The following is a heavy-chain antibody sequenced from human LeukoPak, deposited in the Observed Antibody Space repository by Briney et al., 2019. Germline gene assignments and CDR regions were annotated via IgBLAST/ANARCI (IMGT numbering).Heavy chain of an antibody. V-gene: IGHV3-74*01. CDR1: GFSFNSYW. CDR3: ARRVVVPAAPYYFDY. D-gene: IGHD2-2*01. CDR2: ISSDGSTT. Sequence: GGSLRLSCAASGFSFNSYWMHWVRQVPGKGLVWVSRISSDGSTTSYADSVKGRFTISRDNAKNTLYLQMNSLRAEDTAVYYCARRVVVPAAPYYFDYWGQGTLVTVSS. J-gene: IGHJ4*02.